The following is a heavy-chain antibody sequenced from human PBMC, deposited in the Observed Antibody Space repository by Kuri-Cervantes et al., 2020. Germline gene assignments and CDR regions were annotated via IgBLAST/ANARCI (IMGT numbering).Heavy chain of an antibody. CDR3: ARETNIYGDYGNYYGMDV. CDR2: ISYDGNNK. CDR1: GFTFNIYG. D-gene: IGHD4-17*01. Sequence: GGSLRLSCAASGFTFNIYGMHWVRQAPGKGLEWVGVISYDGNNKFYADSVKGRFTISRDNSKNTLYLQLNSLRPEDTAVYYCARETNIYGDYGNYYGMDVWGQGTTVTVSS. V-gene: IGHV3-30*03. J-gene: IGHJ6*02.